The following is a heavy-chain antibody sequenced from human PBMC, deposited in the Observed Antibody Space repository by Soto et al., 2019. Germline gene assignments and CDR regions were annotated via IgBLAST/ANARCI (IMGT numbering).Heavy chain of an antibody. CDR2: IHSDGSST. CDR3: ARGVEVRCGDPNWLDP. Sequence: EVQLVESGGGLVQPGGSLRLSCAASGFTFSSYWMHWARQAPGKGLVWVSRIHSDGSSTSYADSVKGRFTISRDNAKNTLHLQMNSLRAEDTAVYYCARGVEVRCGDPNWLDPWGQGTLVTVSS. J-gene: IGHJ5*02. D-gene: IGHD3-10*01. V-gene: IGHV3-74*01. CDR1: GFTFSSYW.